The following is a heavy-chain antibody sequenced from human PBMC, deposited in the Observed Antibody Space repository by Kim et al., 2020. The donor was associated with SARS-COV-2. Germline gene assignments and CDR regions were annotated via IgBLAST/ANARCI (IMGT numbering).Heavy chain of an antibody. D-gene: IGHD4-17*01. J-gene: IGHJ4*02. Sequence: GYADSGKGRFTISRDNAKNSLYLQMNSLRAEDTALYYCAKDFDGDYGYYWGQGTLVTVSS. CDR3: AKDFDGDYGYY. V-gene: IGHV3-9*01.